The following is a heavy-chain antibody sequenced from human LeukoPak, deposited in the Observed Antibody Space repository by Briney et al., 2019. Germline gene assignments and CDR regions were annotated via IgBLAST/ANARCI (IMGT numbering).Heavy chain of an antibody. CDR2: FKTNYNQV. V-gene: IGHV3-23*05. J-gene: IGHJ4*02. CDR3: ARSVPDYTRFDF. CDR1: GFTFSDYA. D-gene: IGHD4-11*01. Sequence: GGSLRLSRVASGFTFSDYAMNWVRQAPGKGLEWVSTFKTNYNQVYYAESVRGRFTISTDNSKNTAYLQMNSLRVEDTALYYCARSVPDYTRFDFWGQGALVTVSS.